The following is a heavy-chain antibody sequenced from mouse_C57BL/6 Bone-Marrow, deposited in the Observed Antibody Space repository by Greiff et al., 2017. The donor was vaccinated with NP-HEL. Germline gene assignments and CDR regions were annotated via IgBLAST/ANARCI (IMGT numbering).Heavy chain of an antibody. Sequence: QVQLKQPGAELVKPGASVKLSCKASGYTFTSYWMHWVKQRPGQGLEWIGMIHPNSGSTNYNEKFKRKATLTVDKSSSTAYMQLSSLTSEDSAVYYCARSPIYDGYLDYWGQGTTLTVSS. J-gene: IGHJ2*01. D-gene: IGHD2-3*01. CDR2: IHPNSGST. V-gene: IGHV1-64*01. CDR1: GYTFTSYW. CDR3: ARSPIYDGYLDY.